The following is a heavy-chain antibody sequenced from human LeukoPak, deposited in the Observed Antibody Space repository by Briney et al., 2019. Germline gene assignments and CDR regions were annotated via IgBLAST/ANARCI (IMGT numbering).Heavy chain of an antibody. Sequence: GGSLRLSCAASGFTFSSYAMTWVRQAPGKGLEWVSGISWNSGSIGYADSVKGRFTISRDNAKNSLYLQMNSLRAEDTALYYCAKDIQMRWYYYHGMDVWGQGTTVTVSS. CDR3: AKDIQMRWYYYHGMDV. V-gene: IGHV3-9*01. J-gene: IGHJ6*02. D-gene: IGHD4-23*01. CDR1: GFTFSSYA. CDR2: ISWNSGSI.